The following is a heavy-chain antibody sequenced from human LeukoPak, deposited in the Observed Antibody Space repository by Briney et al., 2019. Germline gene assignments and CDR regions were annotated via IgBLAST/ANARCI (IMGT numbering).Heavy chain of an antibody. CDR2: IYTSGST. CDR3: ARGSILTDEYEG. CDR1: GGSISSYY. D-gene: IGHD3-9*01. J-gene: IGHJ4*02. V-gene: IGHV4-4*07. Sequence: SETLSLTCTVSGGSISSYYWSWIRQPAGKGLEWIGRIYTSGSTNYNPSLKSRVTISVDKSKNQFSLKLSSVTAADTAVYYCARGSILTDEYEGWGQGTLVTVSS.